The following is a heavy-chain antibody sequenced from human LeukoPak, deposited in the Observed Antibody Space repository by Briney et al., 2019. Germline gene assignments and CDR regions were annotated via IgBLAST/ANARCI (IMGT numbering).Heavy chain of an antibody. Sequence: XXXSGFTFSSYGMHWVRQAPGKGLEWVAFIRYDGSNKYYADSVKGRFTISRDNSKNTLYLQMNRLRDEDTAVYYCAXXSXXXXXXXPWGQXXXXTVSS. J-gene: IGHJ5*02. CDR3: AXXSXXXXXXXP. CDR1: GFTFSSYG. V-gene: IGHV3-30*02. CDR2: IRYDGSNK.